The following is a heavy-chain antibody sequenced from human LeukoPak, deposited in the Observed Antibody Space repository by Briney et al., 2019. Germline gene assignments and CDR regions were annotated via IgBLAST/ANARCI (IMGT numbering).Heavy chain of an antibody. J-gene: IGHJ4*02. D-gene: IGHD1-7*01. CDR1: GFTFSSYS. CDR3: AREYSWNYDY. CDR2: ISSSSSYI. Sequence: GGSLRLSCAASGFTFSSYSMNWVRQAPGKGLEWVSSISSSSSYIYYADSVKGRFTISRDNAKNSLYLQLNSLRPEDTAVYYCAREYSWNYDYWGQGTLVTVSS. V-gene: IGHV3-21*01.